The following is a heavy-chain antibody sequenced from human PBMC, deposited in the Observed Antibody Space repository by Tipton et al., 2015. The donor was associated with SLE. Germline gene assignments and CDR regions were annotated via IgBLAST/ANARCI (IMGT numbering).Heavy chain of an antibody. J-gene: IGHJ4*02. CDR3: AREVELRNYFDY. CDR2: IYYSGST. CDR1: GGSFSDYY. D-gene: IGHD1-7*01. Sequence: LRLSCAVYGGSFSDYYWSWIRQPPGKGLEWIGYIYYSGSTYYNPSLKSRVTISVDTSKNQFSLKLSSVTAADTAVYYCAREVELRNYFDYWGQGTLVTVSS. V-gene: IGHV4-30-4*01.